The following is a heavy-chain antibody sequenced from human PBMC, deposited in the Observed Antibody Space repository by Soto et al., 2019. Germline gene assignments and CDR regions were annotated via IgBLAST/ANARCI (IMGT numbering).Heavy chain of an antibody. V-gene: IGHV4-34*01. Sequence: QVQLQQWGAGLLKPSETLSLTCAVYGGSFSGYYWNWIRQPPGKGLEWIGEINHSGSTNYNPSLKSRFTISVDTSKNRFSLKVSAATAADTAVYYCAIGDGTNFGFWGQGTLVTVSS. CDR1: GGSFSGYY. CDR3: AIGDGTNFGF. CDR2: INHSGST. J-gene: IGHJ4*02.